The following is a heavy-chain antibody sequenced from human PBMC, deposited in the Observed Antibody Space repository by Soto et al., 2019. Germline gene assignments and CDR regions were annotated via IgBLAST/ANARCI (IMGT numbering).Heavy chain of an antibody. V-gene: IGHV5-51*01. CDR1: GYSFTSYW. D-gene: IGHD3-22*01. CDR2: IYPGDSDT. CDR3: AIQENYDSSCYYYPGAFDI. J-gene: IGHJ3*02. Sequence: GESLKISCKGSGYSFTSYWVGWVRQMPGKGLEWMGIIYPGDSDTRYSPSFKGQVTISADKSISTAYLQWSSLKASDTAMYYCAIQENYDSSCYYYPGAFDIWAQRTIVPVSS.